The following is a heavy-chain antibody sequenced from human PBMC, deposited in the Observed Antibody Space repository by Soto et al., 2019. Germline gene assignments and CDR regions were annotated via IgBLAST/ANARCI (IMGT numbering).Heavy chain of an antibody. CDR2: ISGSGGST. D-gene: IGHD3-16*01. J-gene: IGHJ4*02. V-gene: IGHV3-23*01. CDR1: GFTFSSYA. CDR3: AKDRGGMITFGELDY. Sequence: GGSLRLSCAASGFTFSSYAMSWVRQAPGKGLEWVSAISGSGGSTYYADSVKGRFTISRDNSKNTLYLQMNSLRAEDTAVYYCAKDRGGMITFGELDYWGQGTLVTVSS.